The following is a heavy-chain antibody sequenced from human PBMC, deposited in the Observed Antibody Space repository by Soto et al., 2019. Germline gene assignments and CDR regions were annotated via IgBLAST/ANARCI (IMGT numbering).Heavy chain of an antibody. J-gene: IGHJ4*02. CDR1: GYTFTSYD. D-gene: IGHD6-6*01. V-gene: IGHV1-8*01. CDR3: ARDQARPGLYYFDY. CDR2: MNPNSGNT. Sequence: ASVKVSCKASGYTFTSYDINWVRQATGQGLEWMGWMNPNSGNTGYAQEFQGRVTMTRNTSISTAYMELSSLRSEDTAVYYCARDQARPGLYYFDYWGQGTLVTVSS.